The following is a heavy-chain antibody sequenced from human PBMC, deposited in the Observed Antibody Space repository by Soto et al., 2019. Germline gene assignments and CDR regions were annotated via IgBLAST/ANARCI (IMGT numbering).Heavy chain of an antibody. CDR1: GGTFSSYA. CDR2: IIPIFGTA. D-gene: IGHD2-15*01. CDR3: ARDQAYCSGGSCYSPFDY. V-gene: IGHV1-69*01. J-gene: IGHJ4*02. Sequence: QVQLVQSGAEVKKPGSSVKVSCKASGGTFSSYAISWVRQAPGQGLEWMGGIIPIFGTANYAQKFQGRVTITADESTSTAYMELSSLRSEDTAVYYCARDQAYCSGGSCYSPFDYWGQGTLVTVYS.